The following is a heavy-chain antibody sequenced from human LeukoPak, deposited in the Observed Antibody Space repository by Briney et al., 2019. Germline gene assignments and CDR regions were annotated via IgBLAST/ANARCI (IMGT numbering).Heavy chain of an antibody. J-gene: IGHJ6*02. V-gene: IGHV4-34*01. D-gene: IGHD3-22*01. Sequence: PSETLSLTCAVYGGSFSGYYWSWIRQPPGKGLEWIGEINHSGSTNYNPSPKSRVTISVDTSKTQFSLKLTSVTAADTAVYYCASQRWYDSGVWEYGMDVWGRGTTATVSS. CDR3: ASQRWYDSGVWEYGMDV. CDR1: GGSFSGYY. CDR2: INHSGST.